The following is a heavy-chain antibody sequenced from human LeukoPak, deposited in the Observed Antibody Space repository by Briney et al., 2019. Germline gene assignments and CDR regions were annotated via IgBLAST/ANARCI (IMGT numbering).Heavy chain of an antibody. J-gene: IGHJ4*02. CDR3: AGSLDILTGYYSFPFDY. CDR1: GGSISSYY. D-gene: IGHD3-9*01. CDR2: IYYSGST. V-gene: IGHV4-39*07. Sequence: SETLSLTCTVSGGSISSYYWGWIRQPPGRGLEWIGSIYYSGSTYYSPSLKSRVTISVDTSKNQFSLKLSSVTAADTAVYYCAGSLDILTGYYSFPFDYWGQGTLVTVSS.